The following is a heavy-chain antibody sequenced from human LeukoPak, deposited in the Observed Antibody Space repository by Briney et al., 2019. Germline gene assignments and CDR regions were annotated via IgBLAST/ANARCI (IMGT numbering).Heavy chain of an antibody. J-gene: IGHJ6*02. V-gene: IGHV1-69*13. D-gene: IGHD6-13*01. Sequence: GASVKVSCKASGGTFSSYAISWVRQAPGQGLEWMGGIIPIFGTANYAQKFQGRVTITADESTSTAYMELSSLRSEDTAVYYCARDTEETRSSWYLGFQQYGMDVWGQGTTVTVSS. CDR1: GGTFSSYA. CDR2: IIPIFGTA. CDR3: ARDTEETRSSWYLGFQQYGMDV.